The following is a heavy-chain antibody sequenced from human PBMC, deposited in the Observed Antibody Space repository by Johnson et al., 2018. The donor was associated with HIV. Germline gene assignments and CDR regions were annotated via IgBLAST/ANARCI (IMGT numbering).Heavy chain of an antibody. J-gene: IGHJ3*02. CDR2: INTGGST. CDR1: GFTVSSNY. CDR3: ARDHFRDAFDI. V-gene: IGHV3-66*01. Sequence: VLLVESGGGLVQPGGSLRLSCAASGFTVSSNYMSWVRQAPGKGLEWVSLINTGGSTYYADSVKGRFTISRDNSKNTLYLQMNSLRAEDTAVYYCARDHFRDAFDIWGQGTMVTVSS.